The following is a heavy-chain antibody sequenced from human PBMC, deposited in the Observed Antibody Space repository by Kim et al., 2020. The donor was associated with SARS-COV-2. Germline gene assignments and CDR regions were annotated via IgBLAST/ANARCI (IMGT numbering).Heavy chain of an antibody. D-gene: IGHD6-13*01. CDR2: INHSGST. CDR3: ARGLYSSSWHRRRYYFDY. Sequence: SETLSLTCAVYGGSFSGYYWSWIRQPPGKGLEWIGEINHSGSTNYNPSLKSRVTISVDTSKNQFSLKLSSVTAADTAVYYCARGLYSSSWHRRRYYFDYWGQGTLVTVSS. V-gene: IGHV4-34*01. J-gene: IGHJ4*02. CDR1: GGSFSGYY.